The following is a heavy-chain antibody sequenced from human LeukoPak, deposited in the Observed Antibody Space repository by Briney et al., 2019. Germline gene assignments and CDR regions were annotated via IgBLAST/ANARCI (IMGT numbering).Heavy chain of an antibody. J-gene: IGHJ4*02. Sequence: GSLRLSCAASGFIVSSNYMSWVRQPPGKGLEWIGEINHSGSTNYNPSLKSRVTISVDTSKNQFSLKLSSVTAADTAVYYCARGQARPFTYYYDSSGYAFDYWGQGTLVTVSS. CDR2: INHSGST. D-gene: IGHD3-22*01. CDR3: ARGQARPFTYYYDSSGYAFDY. V-gene: IGHV4-34*01. CDR1: GFIVSSNY.